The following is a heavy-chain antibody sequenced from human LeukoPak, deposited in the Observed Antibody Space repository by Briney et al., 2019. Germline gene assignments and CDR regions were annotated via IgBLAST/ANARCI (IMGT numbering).Heavy chain of an antibody. Sequence: SETLSLTCTASGGSISSSSYYWGWIRQPPGKGLEWIGSIYYSGSTYYNPSLKSRVTISVDTSKNQFSLKLSSVTAADTAVYYCARLGRIDFAGFDPWGQGTLVTVSS. D-gene: IGHD2-21*01. V-gene: IGHV4-39*01. J-gene: IGHJ5*02. CDR3: ARLGRIDFAGFDP. CDR2: IYYSGST. CDR1: GGSISSSSYY.